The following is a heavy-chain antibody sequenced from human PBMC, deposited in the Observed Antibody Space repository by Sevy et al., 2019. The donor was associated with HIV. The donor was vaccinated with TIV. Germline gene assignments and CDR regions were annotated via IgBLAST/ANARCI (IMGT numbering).Heavy chain of an antibody. V-gene: IGHV3-53*01. CDR1: GFTVSSNY. J-gene: IGHJ4*02. CDR3: AMAADTAMVYFDY. D-gene: IGHD5-18*01. Sequence: GGSLRLSCAASGFTVSSNYMSWVRQAPGKGLEWVSVIYSGGSTYYADSVKGRFTISRDNSKKTLYLQMNSLRAEDTAVYYCAMAADTAMVYFDYWGQGTLVTVSS. CDR2: IYSGGST.